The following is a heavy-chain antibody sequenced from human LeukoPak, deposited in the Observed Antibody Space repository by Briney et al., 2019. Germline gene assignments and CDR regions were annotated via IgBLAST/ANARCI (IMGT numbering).Heavy chain of an antibody. V-gene: IGHV3-30*08. CDR2: ISYDGSNK. CDR1: AFTSSSYA. Sequence: PGRSLRLSCAAAAFTSSSYAMHWVRQVPGKVLEWVAVISYDGSNKYYADSVKGRFTISRDNSKNTLYLQMNSLRAEDTAVYYCARVYYDFWSGFPQDHYYYMDVWGKGITVTVSS. J-gene: IGHJ6*03. CDR3: ARVYYDFWSGFPQDHYYYMDV. D-gene: IGHD3-3*01.